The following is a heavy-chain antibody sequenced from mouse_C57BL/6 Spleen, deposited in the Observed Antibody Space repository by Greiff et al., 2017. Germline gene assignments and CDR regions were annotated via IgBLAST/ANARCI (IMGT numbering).Heavy chain of an antibody. Sequence: VQRVESGAELVRPGTSVKMSCKASGYTFTNYWIGWAKQRPGHGLEWIGDIYPGGGYTNYNEKFKGKATLTADKSSSTAYMQFSSLTSEDSAIYYCARYDGSSYFDVWGTGTTVTVSS. V-gene: IGHV1-63*01. J-gene: IGHJ1*03. CDR1: GYTFTNYW. CDR3: ARYDGSSYFDV. CDR2: IYPGGGYT. D-gene: IGHD1-1*01.